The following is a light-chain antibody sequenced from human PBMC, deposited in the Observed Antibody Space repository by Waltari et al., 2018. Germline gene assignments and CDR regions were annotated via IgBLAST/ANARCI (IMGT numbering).Light chain of an antibody. V-gene: IGLV1-40*01. CDR3: QSYDTGLSGV. CDR2: GTS. CDR1: GSNLGAGYV. J-gene: IGLJ2*01. Sequence: QSVLTQPPSVSGAPGQRVSISCTGSGSNLGAGYVVHWYKQHPGKTPKLLIYGTSTRPPGGPYRFFGAQSGTSASLAITALQAEDEAEYYCQSYDTGLSGVFGGGTKLTGL.